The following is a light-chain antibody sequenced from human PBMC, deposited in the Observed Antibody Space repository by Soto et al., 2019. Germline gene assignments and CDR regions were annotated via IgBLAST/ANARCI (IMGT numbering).Light chain of an antibody. CDR3: QQYGGSPFT. CDR1: QSVSSSY. J-gene: IGKJ3*01. CDR2: GAS. V-gene: IGKV3-20*01. Sequence: EIVLTQSPGTLSLSPGERATLSCRTSQSVSSSYLAWYQQRPGQPPRLLIYGASRRASGIPDRFSGSGSGTDFTLTISRLEPEDFAVYYCQQYGGSPFTFGPGTKVDI.